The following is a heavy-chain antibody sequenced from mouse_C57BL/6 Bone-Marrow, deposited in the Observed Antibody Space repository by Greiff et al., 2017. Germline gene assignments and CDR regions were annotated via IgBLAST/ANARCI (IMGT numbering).Heavy chain of an antibody. CDR3: ARSSGYYPCDY. J-gene: IGHJ2*01. Sequence: QVQLKQSGAELVRPGPSVKMSCKASGYTFTNYWIGWAKQRPGHGLEWIGDIYPGGGYTNYNEKFKGKATLTADKSSSTAYMQFNSLTSEDSDIYYCARSSGYYPCDYWGQGTTLTVAS. CDR1: GYTFTNYW. CDR2: IYPGGGYT. V-gene: IGHV1-63*01. D-gene: IGHD2-3*01.